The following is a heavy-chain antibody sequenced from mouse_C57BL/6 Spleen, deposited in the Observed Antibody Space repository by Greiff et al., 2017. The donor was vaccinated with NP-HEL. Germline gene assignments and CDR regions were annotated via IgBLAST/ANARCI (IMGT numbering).Heavy chain of an antibody. J-gene: IGHJ2*01. Sequence: QVQLQQPGAELVKPGASVKLSCKASGYTFTSYWMHWVKQRPGQGLEWIGMIHPNSGSTNYNEKFKSKATLTVDKSSSTAYMQLSSLTSEDSAVYYCARNYDYDGPYFDYWGQGTTLTVSS. V-gene: IGHV1-64*01. CDR3: ARNYDYDGPYFDY. CDR2: IHPNSGST. D-gene: IGHD2-4*01. CDR1: GYTFTSYW.